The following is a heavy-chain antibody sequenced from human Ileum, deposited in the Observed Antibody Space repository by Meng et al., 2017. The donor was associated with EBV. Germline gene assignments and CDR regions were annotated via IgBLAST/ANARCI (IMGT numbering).Heavy chain of an antibody. D-gene: IGHD1-1*01. J-gene: IGHJ4*02. CDR1: GLSSSGYW. Sequence: HLWVSGGGLVEPWGSLRVSCEPSGLSSSGYWMHWVRQVPGQGLVCVSRIKTDGSITNYADSVKGRFTISRDNAKNTVYLQMNSLSAEDTAVYYCVRDRTSWNWGQGTLVTVSS. CDR2: IKTDGSIT. CDR3: VRDRTSWN. V-gene: IGHV3-74*01.